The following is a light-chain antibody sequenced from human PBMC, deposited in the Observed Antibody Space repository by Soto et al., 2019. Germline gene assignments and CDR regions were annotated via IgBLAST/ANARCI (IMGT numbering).Light chain of an antibody. CDR2: DAS. CDR1: QSVSSY. J-gene: IGKJ3*01. CDR3: QQRSNST. V-gene: IGKV3-11*01. Sequence: EIVLTQSPATLSLSPGERATLSCRASQSVSSYLAWYQQKPGQAPRLLIYDASNRATGIPARFSGSGSGTDFTLTIISLEPEDFAGYYCQQRSNSTFGPGTKVDIK.